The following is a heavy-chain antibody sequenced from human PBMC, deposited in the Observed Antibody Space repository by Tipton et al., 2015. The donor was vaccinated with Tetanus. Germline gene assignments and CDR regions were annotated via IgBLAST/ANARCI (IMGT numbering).Heavy chain of an antibody. D-gene: IGHD2-2*01. CDR3: ARGSSVWSWYMQH. CDR2: FSYSGSS. V-gene: IGHV4-59*01. Sequence: TLSLTCTVSGGSISNYHWSWIRQPPGKGLEWIGYFSYSGSSNYNPSLKSRVTISGDTSKNQFSLKLSSVTPADTAVYYCARGSSVWSWYMQHWGQGTLVTVSS. CDR1: GGSISNYH. J-gene: IGHJ1*01.